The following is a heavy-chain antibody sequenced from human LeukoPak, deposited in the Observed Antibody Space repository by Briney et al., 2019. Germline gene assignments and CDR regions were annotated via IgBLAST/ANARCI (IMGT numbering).Heavy chain of an antibody. J-gene: IGHJ5*02. CDR3: AREGTAGTNLNWFDP. D-gene: IGHD1-1*01. CDR1: GGPVSSGSYY. V-gene: IGHV4-61*01. Sequence: PSETLSLTCTVSGGPVSSGSYYWSWIRQPPGKGLEWIGYIYYSGSTNYNPSLKSRVTISVDTSKNQFSLKLSSVTAADTAVYYCAREGTAGTNLNWFDPWGQGTLVTVSS. CDR2: IYYSGST.